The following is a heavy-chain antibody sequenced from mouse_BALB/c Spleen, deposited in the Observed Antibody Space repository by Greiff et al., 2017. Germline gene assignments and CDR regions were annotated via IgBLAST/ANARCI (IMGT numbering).Heavy chain of an antibody. CDR1: GFTFNTYA. V-gene: IGHV10-1*02. Sequence: EVQRVESGGGLVQPKGSLKLSCAASGFTFNTYAMTWVRQAPGKGLEWVARIRSKSNNYATYYADSVKDRFTISRDDSQSMLYLQMNNLKTEDTAMYYCVRPRYDYAMDYWGQGTSVTVSS. J-gene: IGHJ4*01. CDR2: IRSKSNNYAT. D-gene: IGHD2-14*01. CDR3: VRPRYDYAMDY.